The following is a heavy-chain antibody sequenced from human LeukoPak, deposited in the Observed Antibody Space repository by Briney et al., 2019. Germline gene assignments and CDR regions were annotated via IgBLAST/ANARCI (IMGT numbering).Heavy chain of an antibody. CDR2: INPNSGGT. CDR3: AREEAVAGFSNFDY. J-gene: IGHJ4*02. D-gene: IGHD6-19*01. Sequence: GASVKVSCKASGYTFTGYYMHWVRQAPGQGLEWMGWINPNSGGTNYAQKFQGWVTMTRDTSISTAYMELSRLRSDDTAVYYCAREEAVAGFSNFDYWGQGTLVTVSS. V-gene: IGHV1-2*04. CDR1: GYTFTGYY.